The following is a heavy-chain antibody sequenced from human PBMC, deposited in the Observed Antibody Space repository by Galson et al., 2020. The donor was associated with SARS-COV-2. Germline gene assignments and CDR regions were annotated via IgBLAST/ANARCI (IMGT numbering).Heavy chain of an antibody. D-gene: IGHD2-2*02. Sequence: GGSLRLSCAASGFTVSSNYMSWVRQAPGKGLEWVSVIYSGGRTYYADSVKGRFTISRHNSKNTLYLQMNSLRAEDTAVYYCASRDIVVVPAAIGYYMDVWGKGTTVTVSS. J-gene: IGHJ6*03. V-gene: IGHV3-53*04. CDR1: GFTVSSNY. CDR2: IYSGGRT. CDR3: ASRDIVVVPAAIGYYMDV.